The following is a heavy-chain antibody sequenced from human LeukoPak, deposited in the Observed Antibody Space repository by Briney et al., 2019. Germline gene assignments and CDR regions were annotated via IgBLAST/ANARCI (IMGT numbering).Heavy chain of an antibody. CDR2: INPSGGST. Sequence: ASVKVSCKASGYTFTGYYMHWVRQAPGQGLEWMGIINPSGGSTSYAQKFQGRVIMTRDTSTSTVYMELSSLRSEDTAVYYCARDPEYRDKYGDYPPNYYYGMDVWGQGTTVTVSS. CDR3: ARDPEYRDKYGDYPPNYYYGMDV. CDR1: GYTFTGYY. J-gene: IGHJ6*02. D-gene: IGHD4-17*01. V-gene: IGHV1-46*01.